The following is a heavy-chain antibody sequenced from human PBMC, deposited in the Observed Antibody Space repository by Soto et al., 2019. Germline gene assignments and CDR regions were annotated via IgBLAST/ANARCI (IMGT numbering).Heavy chain of an antibody. Sequence: PSETLSLTCAVYVGSFGGYYWIWIRQPPGKGLEWIGEINHSGSTNYNPSLKSRVTISVDTSKNQFSLKLNSVTAADTAVYYCARDALSDDDYVISMDVWGQGTTVTVSS. CDR3: ARDALSDDDYVISMDV. CDR1: VGSFGGYY. V-gene: IGHV4-34*01. D-gene: IGHD4-17*01. J-gene: IGHJ6*02. CDR2: INHSGST.